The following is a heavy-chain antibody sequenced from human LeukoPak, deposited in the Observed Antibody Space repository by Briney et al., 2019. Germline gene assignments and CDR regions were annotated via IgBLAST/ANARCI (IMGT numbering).Heavy chain of an antibody. CDR1: GFTFSSYS. J-gene: IGHJ4*02. V-gene: IGHV3-21*01. CDR2: ISSSSYI. Sequence: PGGSLRLSCAASGFTFSSYSMNWVRQAPGKGLEWVSSISSSSYIYYADSVKGRFTISRDNAKNSLYLQMNSLRAEDTAVYYCAKLSGSDGLIDYWGQGTLVTVSS. CDR3: AKLSGSDGLIDY. D-gene: IGHD5-12*01.